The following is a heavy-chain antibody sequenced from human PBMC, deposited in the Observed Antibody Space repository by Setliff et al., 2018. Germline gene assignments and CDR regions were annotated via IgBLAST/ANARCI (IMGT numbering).Heavy chain of an antibody. V-gene: IGHV4-39*01. Sequence: PSETLSLTCTVSGGSISTNTYSWGWIRQSPGKGLEWIGNTYYSGDAYYNPSLKSRVTISVDTSRNQFSLKLSSVTAADTAVYYCARHVGSRSRGYNYYYYYMDVWGKGTTVTVSS. CDR2: TYYSGDA. J-gene: IGHJ6*03. D-gene: IGHD3-10*01. CDR1: GGSISTNTYS. CDR3: ARHVGSRSRGYNYYYYYMDV.